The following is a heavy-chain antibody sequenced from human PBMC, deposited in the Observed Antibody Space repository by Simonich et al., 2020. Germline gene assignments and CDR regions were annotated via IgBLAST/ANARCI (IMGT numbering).Heavy chain of an antibody. V-gene: IGHV3-30*07. J-gene: IGHJ4*02. CDR3: ARDHLDSGSYYFDY. D-gene: IGHD1-26*01. CDR2: ISDDGSNK. CDR1: GFTFSSYA. Sequence: QVQLVESGGGVVQPGRSLRLSCAASGFTFSSYAMHWVRQAPGKGLEWGEVISDDGSNKYYADSGKGRFTISRDNSKNALYLQMNSLRAEDTAVYYCARDHLDSGSYYFDYWGQGTLVTVSS.